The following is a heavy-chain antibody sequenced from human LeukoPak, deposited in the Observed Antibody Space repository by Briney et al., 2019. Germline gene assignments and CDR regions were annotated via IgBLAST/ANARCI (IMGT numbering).Heavy chain of an antibody. Sequence: PSETLSLTCTVPGGSISSYYWSWIRQPPGKGLEWIGYIYYSGSTNYNPSLKSRVTISVDTSKNQFSLKLSSVTAADTAVYYCARGYSSSWYAATLWFDPWGQGTLVTVSS. CDR3: ARGYSSSWYAATLWFDP. CDR1: GGSISSYY. CDR2: IYYSGST. D-gene: IGHD6-13*01. J-gene: IGHJ5*02. V-gene: IGHV4-59*01.